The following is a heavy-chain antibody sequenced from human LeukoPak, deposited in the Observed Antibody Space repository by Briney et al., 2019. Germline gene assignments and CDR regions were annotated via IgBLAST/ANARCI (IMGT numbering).Heavy chain of an antibody. Sequence: GGSLRPSCAASGFTFSTYEMNWVRQAPGKGLEWVSYISSSGSTIYYADSVKGRFTISRDNAKNSLYLQMNSLRAEDTAVYYCARGAAMVKYHWFDPWGQGTLVTVSS. CDR1: GFTFSTYE. D-gene: IGHD5-18*01. J-gene: IGHJ5*02. CDR2: ISSSGSTI. V-gene: IGHV3-48*03. CDR3: ARGAAMVKYHWFDP.